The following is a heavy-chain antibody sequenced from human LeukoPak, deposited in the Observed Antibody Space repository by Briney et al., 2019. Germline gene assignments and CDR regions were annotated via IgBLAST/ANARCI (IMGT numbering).Heavy chain of an antibody. V-gene: IGHV1-8*01. CDR3: ARVLFLRVTALDY. D-gene: IGHD2-21*02. CDR1: GYTFTSYD. CDR2: MNPNSGNT. Sequence: ASVKVSCKASGYTFTSYDINWVRQATGQGLEWMGWMNPNSGNTGYAQKFQGGVTMTRNTSISTAYMELSSLRSEDTAVYYCARVLFLRVTALDYWGQGTLVTVSS. J-gene: IGHJ4*02.